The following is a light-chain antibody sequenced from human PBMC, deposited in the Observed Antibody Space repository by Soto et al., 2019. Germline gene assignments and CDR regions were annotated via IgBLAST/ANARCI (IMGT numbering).Light chain of an antibody. V-gene: IGKV1-9*01. Sequence: EIALTQSPACLSASVGDRVTISCGASQGISSSLAWYQQKPGEAPKLLIYAASTLQSGVPSRFSGSGYGTDFTLTISSLQPEDFAGYYCQLLDSCPLTFGQGTRLEIK. CDR2: AAS. CDR3: QLLDSCPLT. CDR1: QGISSS. J-gene: IGKJ5*01.